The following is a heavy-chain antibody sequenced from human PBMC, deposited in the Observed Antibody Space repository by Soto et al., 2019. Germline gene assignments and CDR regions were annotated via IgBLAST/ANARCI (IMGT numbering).Heavy chain of an antibody. CDR1: GFTFNSYG. CDR3: AKEGGLSGSYYISSSYYFDY. J-gene: IGHJ4*02. V-gene: IGHV3-30*18. CDR2: ISFDGRNT. Sequence: GGSLRLSCAASGFTFNSYGMHWVRQAPGKGLEWVAVISFDGRNTYYADSVKGRFTISRDNSKNTLYLQMTSLRAEDTSVYYCAKEGGLSGSYYISSSYYFDYWGQGTLVTVSS. D-gene: IGHD1-26*01.